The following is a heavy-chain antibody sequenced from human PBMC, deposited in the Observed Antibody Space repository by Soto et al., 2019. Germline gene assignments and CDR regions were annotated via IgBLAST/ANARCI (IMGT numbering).Heavy chain of an antibody. J-gene: IGHJ6*03. Sequence: GGSLRLSCAASGFIFDDFAIHWVRQAPGKGLEWVSGVSWNSGRKGYADSVKGRFTISRDNAKKSLYLQMSSLRAEDSAFYYCTKDTGADFYFYMDVWGKGTTVTVSS. CDR1: GFIFDDFA. CDR3: TKDTGADFYFYMDV. V-gene: IGHV3-9*01. CDR2: VSWNSGRK. D-gene: IGHD1-26*01.